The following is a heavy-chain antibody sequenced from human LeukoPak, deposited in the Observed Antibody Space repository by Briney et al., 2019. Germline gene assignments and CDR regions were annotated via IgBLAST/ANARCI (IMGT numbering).Heavy chain of an antibody. V-gene: IGHV6-1*01. D-gene: IGHD6-13*01. J-gene: IGHJ4*02. Sequence: SQTLSLTCAISGDSVSSNSASWNWIRQSPSRGLEWLGRAYYRSKWYNDYAVSVKGRITINPDTSKNQFSLQLNSVTPEDTAVYYCARDLGVFSRWSKYDSWGQGTVVTVSS. CDR2: AYYRSKWYN. CDR3: ARDLGVFSRWSKYDS. CDR1: GDSVSSNSAS.